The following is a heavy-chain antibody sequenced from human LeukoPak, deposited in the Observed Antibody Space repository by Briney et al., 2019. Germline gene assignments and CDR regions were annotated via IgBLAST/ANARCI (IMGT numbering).Heavy chain of an antibody. CDR3: GRGGEKGC. CDR2: ISSDGKTA. Sequence: PGGSLRLSCAASGFTFSSYWMHWVRQAPGKGLVWVSDISSDGKTARYADSVKGRFTISRDNAKNTLNLQMNSLRAEDTAVYYCGRGGEKGCWGQGTLVTVSS. D-gene: IGHD3-3*01. J-gene: IGHJ4*02. CDR1: GFTFSSYW. V-gene: IGHV3-74*01.